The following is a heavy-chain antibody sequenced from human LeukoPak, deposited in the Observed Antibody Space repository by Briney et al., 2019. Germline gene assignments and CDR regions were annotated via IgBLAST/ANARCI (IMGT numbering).Heavy chain of an antibody. J-gene: IGHJ6*02. CDR3: AKVPSSDYGSGRPPFMDA. CDR1: GFTFSSYA. V-gene: IGHV3-23*01. CDR2: ISDSGDNT. D-gene: IGHD3-10*01. Sequence: GGSLRLSCAASGFTFSSYAMSWVRQAPGKGLDWVATISDSGDNTYYADSVEGRFTISRDNSKNTLYLQMNSLRDEDTAIYYCAKVPSSDYGSGRPPFMDAWGQGTTVAISS.